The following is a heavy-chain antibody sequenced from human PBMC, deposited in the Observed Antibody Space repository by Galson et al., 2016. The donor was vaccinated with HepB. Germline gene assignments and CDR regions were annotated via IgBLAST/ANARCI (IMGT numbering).Heavy chain of an antibody. Sequence: SLRLSCAASGFTFSNYWMSWVRQAPGKGLEWVANIKNDGSQKYYVAFVKGRFTISRDNGKNSLYLQMGSLRAEDTAVYYCARGDCSSSTCYVIWFDPWGQGTLVTVSS. CDR2: IKNDGSQK. J-gene: IGHJ5*02. CDR3: ARGDCSSSTCYVIWFDP. D-gene: IGHD2-2*01. CDR1: GFTFSNYW. V-gene: IGHV3-7*01.